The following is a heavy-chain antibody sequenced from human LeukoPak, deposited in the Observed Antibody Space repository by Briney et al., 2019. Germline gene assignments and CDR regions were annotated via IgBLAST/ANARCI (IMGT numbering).Heavy chain of an antibody. CDR2: INWNGGST. V-gene: IGHV3-20*04. CDR3: ARVKGSGYRNSIDY. CDR1: GFTFDDYA. D-gene: IGHD3-3*01. J-gene: IGHJ4*02. Sequence: AGGSLRPSCAASGFTFDDYAMNWVRHAPGKGLEWVSGINWNGGSTYYRDSVKGRFTISRDNAKNSLYLQMNSLRAEDTALYYCARVKGSGYRNSIDYWGQGTLVTVSS.